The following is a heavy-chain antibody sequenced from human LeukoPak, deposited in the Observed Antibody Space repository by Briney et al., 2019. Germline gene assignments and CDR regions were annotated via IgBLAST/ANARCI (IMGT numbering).Heavy chain of an antibody. CDR2: IYYSGGST. V-gene: IGHV4-39*01. J-gene: IGHJ4*02. CDR3: ARLESARPDY. Sequence: SETLSLTCAVSGASISRNSYYWGWIRQPPGQGLEWIGSIYYSGGSTHYNPSLKSRVTISLDTSKNQFSLNLSSVSAADTAVYVCARLESARPDYWGQGTLVTVSS. CDR1: GASISRNSYY. D-gene: IGHD6-6*01.